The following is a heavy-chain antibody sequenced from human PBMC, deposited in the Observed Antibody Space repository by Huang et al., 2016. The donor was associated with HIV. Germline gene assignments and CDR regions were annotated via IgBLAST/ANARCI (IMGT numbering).Heavy chain of an antibody. J-gene: IGHJ4*02. CDR1: GFTFSNYA. CDR3: AKDRGDGYSGYDYDY. Sequence: EVQLWESGGTLVQPGGSLRLSCGASGFTFSNYAMSWVRQGPGKGMGWVSFISGSSGTIYYADAVKGRFTISRDNVKKTVYLQMNSLRVEDAAVYYCAKDRGDGYSGYDYDYWGQGTLVTVSS. V-gene: IGHV3-23*01. CDR2: ISGSSGTI. D-gene: IGHD5-12*01.